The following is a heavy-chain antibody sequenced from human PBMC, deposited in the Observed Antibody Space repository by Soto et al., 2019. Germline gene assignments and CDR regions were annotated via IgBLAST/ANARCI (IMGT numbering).Heavy chain of an antibody. J-gene: IGHJ5*02. Sequence: SVKVSCKASGGTFSSYAISWVRQAPGQGLEWMGGIIPIFGTANYAQKFQGRVTITADESTSTAYMELSSLRSEDTAVYYCAMRTSGILWSSPYNWFDPWGQGTLVTVSS. CDR3: AMRTSGILWSSPYNWFDP. CDR2: IIPIFGTA. CDR1: GGTFSSYA. D-gene: IGHD2-21*01. V-gene: IGHV1-69*13.